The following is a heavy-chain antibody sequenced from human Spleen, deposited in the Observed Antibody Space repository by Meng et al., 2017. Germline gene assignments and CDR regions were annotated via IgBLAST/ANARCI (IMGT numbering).Heavy chain of an antibody. CDR3: ARDMASTVTTAFDY. CDR2: IYYSGST. J-gene: IGHJ4*02. Sequence: SETLSLTCTVSGGSISSSSYYWGWIRQPPGKGLEWIGSIYYSGSTYYNPSLKSRVTISVDTSKNQFSLKLSSVTAADTAVYYCARDMASTVTTAFDYWGQGTLVTVSS. V-gene: IGHV4-39*07. D-gene: IGHD4-17*01. CDR1: GGSISSSSYY.